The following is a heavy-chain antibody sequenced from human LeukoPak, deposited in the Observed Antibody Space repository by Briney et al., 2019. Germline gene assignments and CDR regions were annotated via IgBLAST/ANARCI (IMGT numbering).Heavy chain of an antibody. D-gene: IGHD5-24*01. CDR1: GGSISSYY. Sequence: SETLSLICTVSGGSISSYYWSWIRQPPGKGLEWIGYIYYSGSTNYNPSLKSRVTISVDTSKNQFSLKLSSVTAADTAVYYCARDGYNYGLDPWGQGTLVTVSS. J-gene: IGHJ5*02. V-gene: IGHV4-59*01. CDR3: ARDGYNYGLDP. CDR2: IYYSGST.